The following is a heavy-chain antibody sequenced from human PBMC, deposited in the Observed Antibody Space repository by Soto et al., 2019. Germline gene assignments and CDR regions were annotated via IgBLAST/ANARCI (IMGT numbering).Heavy chain of an antibody. D-gene: IGHD3-10*01. CDR3: ARRNYYGYEFDP. CDR1: GGSISSSNYY. J-gene: IGHJ5*02. CDR2: IYYSGSA. V-gene: IGHV4-39*01. Sequence: PSETLSLTCTVSGGSISSSNYYWAWIRQPPGKGLEWIGSIYYSGSAYYNPSLKSRVTISVDTSKNQFSLKLSSVTAADTAGYYCARRNYYGYEFDPWGQGTLVTVSS.